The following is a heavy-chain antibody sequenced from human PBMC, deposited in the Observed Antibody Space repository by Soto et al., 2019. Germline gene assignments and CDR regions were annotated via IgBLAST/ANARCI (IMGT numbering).Heavy chain of an antibody. CDR2: ISAYNGNT. V-gene: IGHV1-18*01. CDR3: ARYTYYDILTGYSPPYYFDY. D-gene: IGHD3-9*01. J-gene: IGHJ4*02. CDR1: GYTFTSYG. Sequence: QVQLVQSGAEVKKPGASVKVSCKASGYTFTSYGISWVRQAPGQGLEWMGWISAYNGNTNYAQKLQGRVTITTDTSTSTAYMELRSLRSDDTAVYYCARYTYYDILTGYSPPYYFDYWGQGTLVTVSS.